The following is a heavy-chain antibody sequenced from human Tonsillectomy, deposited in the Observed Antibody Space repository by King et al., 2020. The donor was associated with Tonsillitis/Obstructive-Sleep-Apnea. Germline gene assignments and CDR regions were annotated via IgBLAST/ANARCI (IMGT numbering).Heavy chain of an antibody. CDR2: IRSKAYGGTT. CDR1: GFTFGDYA. J-gene: IGHJ4*02. V-gene: IGHV3-49*05. CDR3: KGDQYYDFWSGYYPGSDFDY. D-gene: IGHD3-3*01. Sequence: EVQLVESGGGLVKPGRSLRLSCTASGFTFGDYAMSWFRQAPGKGLEWVGFIRSKAYGGTTEYAASVKGRFTISRDDSKSIAYLQMNSLKTEDTAVYYCKGDQYYDFWSGYYPGSDFDYWGQGTLVTVSS.